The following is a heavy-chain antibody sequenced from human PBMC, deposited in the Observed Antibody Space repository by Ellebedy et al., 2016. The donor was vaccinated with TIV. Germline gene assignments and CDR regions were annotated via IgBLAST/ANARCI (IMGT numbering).Heavy chain of an antibody. CDR3: ARATGGTYGLGY. V-gene: IGHV3-7*01. CDR2: IKQDGSEK. CDR1: GFTFSNYW. Sequence: GESLKISCAASGFTFSNYWMSWVRQAPGKGLEWVANIKQDGSEKYYVDSVKGRFTISRDNAKNSLYLQMNSLRAEDTAVYYCARATGGTYGLGYWGQGTLVTVSS. J-gene: IGHJ4*02. D-gene: IGHD1-26*01.